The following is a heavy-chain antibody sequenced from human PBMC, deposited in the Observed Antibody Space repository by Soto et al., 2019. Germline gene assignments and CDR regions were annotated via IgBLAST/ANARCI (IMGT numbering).Heavy chain of an antibody. CDR3: AKHRSSSGYHYWFDS. J-gene: IGHJ5*01. V-gene: IGHV3-30*18. D-gene: IGHD3-22*01. CDR2: LSHDGSNK. Sequence: GGSLRLSCTASGFIFSSYGMHWVRQAPGKGLEWVAVLSHDGSNKDYADSVKGRFTISRDNSKNTLYLEMNSLRDEDTALYYCAKHRSSSGYHYWFDSWGQGTLVTVSS. CDR1: GFIFSSYG.